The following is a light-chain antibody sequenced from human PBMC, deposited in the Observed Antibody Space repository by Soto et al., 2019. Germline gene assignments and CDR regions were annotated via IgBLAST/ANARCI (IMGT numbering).Light chain of an antibody. Sequence: DIQMTQSPSTLPASVGDRVTITCRASQSISRWLAWYQQKPGQAPKLLIHRASTLATGVPSRISGSGYGTDFTLTISNLQPDDFATYYCQQYKSYSPYTFGQGTKVDIK. CDR2: RAS. J-gene: IGKJ2*01. CDR3: QQYKSYSPYT. V-gene: IGKV1-5*03. CDR1: QSISRW.